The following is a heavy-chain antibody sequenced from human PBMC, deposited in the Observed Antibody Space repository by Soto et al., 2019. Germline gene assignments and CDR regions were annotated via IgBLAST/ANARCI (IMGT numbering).Heavy chain of an antibody. J-gene: IGHJ6*02. CDR1: GFTFYSYA. Sequence: EVQLLASGGGLVQPGGSLRLSCAASGFTFYSYAMDWVRQAPGKGLEWVSSISARSDNTYYADSVKGRFTISRDHSKSTLYLQVNSLRAEDTASYYCAKRGDSYYYGMNVWGQGTTVTVSS. V-gene: IGHV3-23*01. CDR3: AKRGDSYYYGMNV. CDR2: ISARSDNT. D-gene: IGHD3-16*01.